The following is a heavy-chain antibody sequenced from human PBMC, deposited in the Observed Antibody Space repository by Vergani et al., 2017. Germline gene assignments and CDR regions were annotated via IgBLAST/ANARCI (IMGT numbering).Heavy chain of an antibody. J-gene: IGHJ4*02. D-gene: IGHD2-2*01. CDR3: ARGDTSSSRDYFDY. CDR2: INPNSGGT. Sequence: QVQLVQSGAEVKKPGASVKVSCKASGYTFTDYFMHWVRQAPGQGLEWMGWINPNSGGTNYAQKFQGRVTMTGDTSISKAYMELSNLRSDDTAVYYCARGDTSSSRDYFDYWGQGTLVTVSS. V-gene: IGHV1-2*02. CDR1: GYTFTDYF.